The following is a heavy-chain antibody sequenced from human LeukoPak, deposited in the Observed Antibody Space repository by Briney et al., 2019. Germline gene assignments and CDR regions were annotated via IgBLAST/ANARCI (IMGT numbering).Heavy chain of an antibody. Sequence: GGSLRLSFAASGLTFSIYAMSYVPPAPGEGLEWGSAISGSGGTTYYAESVKGRFTITRDNSKTTLYLQMNSLRAEDTAVYYCAKDGSYGSGSPNNYWGQGTLVTVSS. D-gene: IGHD3-10*01. V-gene: IGHV3-23*01. J-gene: IGHJ4*02. CDR1: GLTFSIYA. CDR3: AKDGSYGSGSPNNY. CDR2: ISGSGGTT.